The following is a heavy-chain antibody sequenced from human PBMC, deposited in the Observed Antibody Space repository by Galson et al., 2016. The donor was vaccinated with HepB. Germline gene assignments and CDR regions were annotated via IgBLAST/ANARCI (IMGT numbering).Heavy chain of an antibody. Sequence: PALVKPTQTLTLTCAYSGFSLRNNGVGVGWIRQPPGKALEWLASIYWDDAKRYSPSLESRLSITKDTAGDQVVLTLTNMVPADTATYYCSHSRYSVHGAAPWDYWGQGTLVTVSS. V-gene: IGHV2-5*02. J-gene: IGHJ4*02. CDR3: SHSRYSVHGAAPWDY. CDR1: GFSLRNNGVG. CDR2: IYWDDAK. D-gene: IGHD2-21*01.